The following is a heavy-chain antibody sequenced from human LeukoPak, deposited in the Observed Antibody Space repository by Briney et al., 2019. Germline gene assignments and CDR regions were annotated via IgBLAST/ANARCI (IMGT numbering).Heavy chain of an antibody. V-gene: IGHV1-69*13. CDR1: GGTFSSYA. Sequence: SVKVSCKASGGTFSSYAISWVRQAPGQGLEWMGGIIPIFGTANYAQKFQGRVTITADESTSTAYMELSSLRSEDTAVYYCARGSGYCSSTSCYDFDYWGQGTLITVSS. CDR2: IIPIFGTA. D-gene: IGHD2-2*01. CDR3: ARGSGYCSSTSCYDFDY. J-gene: IGHJ4*02.